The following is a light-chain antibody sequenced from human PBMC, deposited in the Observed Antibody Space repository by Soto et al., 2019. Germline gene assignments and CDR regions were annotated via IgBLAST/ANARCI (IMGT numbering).Light chain of an antibody. CDR3: QQLNSYPIT. Sequence: DIQLTQSPSFLSASVRDRVTITCRASQGLSSDLAWYQQKPGKAPKLLIYAASTLQSGVPSRFSGSGSGTEFTLTISSLQPEDFATYYCQQLNSYPITFGQGTRLETK. CDR1: QGLSSD. CDR2: AAS. V-gene: IGKV1-9*01. J-gene: IGKJ5*01.